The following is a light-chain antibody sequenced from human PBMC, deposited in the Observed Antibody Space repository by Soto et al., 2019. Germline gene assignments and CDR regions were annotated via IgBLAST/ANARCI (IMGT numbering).Light chain of an antibody. CDR3: SSYTSSSTLGV. V-gene: IGLV2-14*01. CDR1: SSDVGGYNY. Sequence: QSALTQPASVSGSPGQSITISCTGTSSDVGGYNYVSWYQQHPGKAPKLMIYEVSNRPSGVSNRFSGSKSGNTASLTISGLQTEDEADYYCSSYTSSSTLGVFGGGTKLTGL. J-gene: IGLJ2*01. CDR2: EVS.